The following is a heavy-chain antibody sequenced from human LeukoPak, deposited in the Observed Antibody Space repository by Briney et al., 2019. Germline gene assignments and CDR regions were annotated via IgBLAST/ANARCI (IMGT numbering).Heavy chain of an antibody. CDR1: GFTFSGYA. CDR2: ISGSGGST. CDR3: AKQLRRYDILTGYYDGYYFDY. Sequence: PGGSLRLSCAASGFTFSGYAMSWVRQAPGKGLEWVSAISGSGGSTYYADSVKGRFTISRDNSKNTLYLQMNSLRAEDTAVYYCAKQLRRYDILTGYYDGYYFDYWGQGTLVTVSS. D-gene: IGHD3-9*01. V-gene: IGHV3-23*01. J-gene: IGHJ4*02.